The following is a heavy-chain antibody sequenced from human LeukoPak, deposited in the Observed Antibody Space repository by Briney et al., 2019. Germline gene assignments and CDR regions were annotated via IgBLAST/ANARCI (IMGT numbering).Heavy chain of an antibody. J-gene: IGHJ6*03. Sequence: PGASVKVSCKASGYTFTSHGISWVRQAPGQGLEWMGWISTYNGNTNYAQNLRGRVTMTTDTSTSTAYMELRSLRSDDTAVYYCARGYTVTTRYYMDVWGKGTTVTVSS. CDR1: GYTFTSHG. D-gene: IGHD4-17*01. CDR3: ARGYTVTTRYYMDV. CDR2: ISTYNGNT. V-gene: IGHV1-18*01.